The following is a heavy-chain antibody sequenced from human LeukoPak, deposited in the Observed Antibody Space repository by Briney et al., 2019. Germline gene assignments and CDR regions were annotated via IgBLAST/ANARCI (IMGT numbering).Heavy chain of an antibody. CDR2: ISSSGSTI. CDR3: ARPYCSGSSCSLYFEY. J-gene: IGHJ4*02. V-gene: IGHV3-11*04. D-gene: IGHD2-15*01. CDR1: GFTFSDYY. Sequence: GGSLRLSCAASGFTFSDYYMSWIRQAPGKGLEWVSYISSSGSTIYYADSVKGRFTISRDNSKNTLYLQINSLRAEDTAVYYCARPYCSGSSCSLYFEYWGQGTLVTVSS.